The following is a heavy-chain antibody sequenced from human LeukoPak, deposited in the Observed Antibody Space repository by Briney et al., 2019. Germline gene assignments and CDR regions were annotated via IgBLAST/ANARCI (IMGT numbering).Heavy chain of an antibody. CDR3: ARRGERVPLGY. Sequence: ASVKVSCKASGGTFSSYAISWVRQAPGQGLEWMGGIIPIFGTANYAQKFQGRVTITADESASTAYMELSSLRSEDTAVYYCARRGERVPLGYWGQGTLVTVSS. V-gene: IGHV1-69*13. CDR1: GGTFSSYA. CDR2: IIPIFGTA. J-gene: IGHJ4*02. D-gene: IGHD2-2*01.